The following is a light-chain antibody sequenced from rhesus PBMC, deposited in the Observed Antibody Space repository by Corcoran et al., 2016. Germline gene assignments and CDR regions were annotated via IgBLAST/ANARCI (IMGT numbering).Light chain of an antibody. Sequence: DIQMTQSPSSLSASVGDTVTITCQASQGISKYLAWYQQKPGKAPKLLIYDASTLKSGVPSRFSGSGSGTDFTLTISSLQPEGFSTYYCQQHNSYPLTFGGGTKVQRK. CDR3: QQHNSYPLT. CDR2: DAS. CDR1: QGISKY. J-gene: IGKJ4*01. V-gene: IGKV1-25*01.